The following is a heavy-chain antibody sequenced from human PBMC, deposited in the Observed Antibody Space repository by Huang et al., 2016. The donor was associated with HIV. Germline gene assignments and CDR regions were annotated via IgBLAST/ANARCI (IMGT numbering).Heavy chain of an antibody. Sequence: QVQLQQWGAGLLKPSETLSLRCAVYGGSLSGSHWTWIRQAPGKGLEWIGEINQSGSTNYNPSIKGRIIISRDTSKNQFSMNVSAVAAADTAVYYCARGRRYEYVWGSYRYGPFEFWGQGSSVTVTS. CDR3: ARGRRYEYVWGSYRYGPFEF. CDR1: GGSLSGSH. CDR2: INQSGST. D-gene: IGHD3-16*02. J-gene: IGHJ5*01. V-gene: IGHV4-34*01.